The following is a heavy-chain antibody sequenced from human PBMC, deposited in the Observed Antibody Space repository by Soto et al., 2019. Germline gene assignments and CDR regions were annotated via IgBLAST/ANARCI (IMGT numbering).Heavy chain of an antibody. CDR3: ARRRNYYGSGSYYRTPYNWFDP. V-gene: IGHV4-4*02. CDR2: IYHSGST. CDR1: GASISSSNW. J-gene: IGHJ5*02. Sequence: SETLSLTCAVSGASISSSNWWSWVRQPPGKGLEWIGEIYHSGSTNYNPSLKSRVTISVDTSKNQFSLKLSSVTAADTAVYYCARRRNYYGSGSYYRTPYNWFDPWGQGTLVTVSS. D-gene: IGHD3-10*01.